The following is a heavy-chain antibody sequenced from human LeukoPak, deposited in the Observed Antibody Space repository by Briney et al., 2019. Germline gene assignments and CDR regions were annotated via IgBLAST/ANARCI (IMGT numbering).Heavy chain of an antibody. Sequence: GGSLRLSCAASGFTFSSYAMSWVRQAPGKGLEWVSYISSSSSTIYYADSVKGRFTISRDNAKNSLYLQMNSLRAEDTAVYYCAREWGANFDYWGQGTLVTVSS. CDR3: AREWGANFDY. J-gene: IGHJ4*02. CDR1: GFTFSSYA. V-gene: IGHV3-48*01. CDR2: ISSSSSTI. D-gene: IGHD3-16*01.